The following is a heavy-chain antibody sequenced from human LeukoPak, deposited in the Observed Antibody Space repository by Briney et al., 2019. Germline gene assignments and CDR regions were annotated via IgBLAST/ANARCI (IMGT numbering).Heavy chain of an antibody. CDR1: GYTFTRYG. CDR2: FDPEDGET. Sequence: ASVKVSCKASGYTFTRYGLSWVRQAPGKGLEWMGGFDPEDGETIYAQKFQGRVTMTEDTSTDTAYMELSSLRSEDTAVYYCATLKRYCSSTSCYDYWGQGTLVTVSS. CDR3: ATLKRYCSSTSCYDY. J-gene: IGHJ4*02. V-gene: IGHV1-24*01. D-gene: IGHD2-2*01.